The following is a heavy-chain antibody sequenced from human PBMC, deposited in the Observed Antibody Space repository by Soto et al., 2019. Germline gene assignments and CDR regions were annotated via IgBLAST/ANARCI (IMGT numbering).Heavy chain of an antibody. V-gene: IGHV4-34*01. Sequence: QVQLQQWGAGLLKPSETLSLTCTIYGGSFSGYYWSWIRQPPGKGLEWIGEINHSGSTNYSPSLKRRVSISVDTSKDKFSLNLSSVAAADTAVSYCASGKTRTARPSLRYYYYRLDVWGQGTTVTVSS. CDR1: GGSFSGYY. CDR3: ASGKTRTARPSLRYYYYRLDV. J-gene: IGHJ6*02. D-gene: IGHD6-6*01. CDR2: INHSGST.